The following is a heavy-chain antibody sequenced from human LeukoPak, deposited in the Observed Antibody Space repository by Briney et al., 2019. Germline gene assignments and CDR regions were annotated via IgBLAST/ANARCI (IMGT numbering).Heavy chain of an antibody. CDR2: ISTYSGNI. D-gene: IGHD6-13*01. CDR3: ARGRAAADDFDY. V-gene: IGHV1-18*04. J-gene: IGHJ4*02. Sequence: ASVKVSCKALGYSFTSYGINWVRKAPGQGLEWMGWISTYSGNIKYGQKFQGRVTMTRDTSTGTAYMQLRSLTSDDTAMYYCARGRAAADDFDYWGQGTLVTVSS. CDR1: GYSFTSYG.